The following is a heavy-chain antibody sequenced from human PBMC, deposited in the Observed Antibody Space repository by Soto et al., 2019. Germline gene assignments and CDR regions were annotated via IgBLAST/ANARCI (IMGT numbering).Heavy chain of an antibody. CDR3: ARFWRGQAAIYYYYGMDV. V-gene: IGHV4-31*03. D-gene: IGHD2-2*01. Sequence: QVQLQESGPGLVKPSQTLSLTCTVSGGSISSGGYYWSWIRQHPGKGLEWIGYIYYSGSTYYNPYLKRRVTISVDTSKNQFSLKLSSVTAADTAVYYCARFWRGQAAIYYYYGMDVWGQGTTVTVSS. CDR2: IYYSGST. CDR1: GGSISSGGYY. J-gene: IGHJ6*02.